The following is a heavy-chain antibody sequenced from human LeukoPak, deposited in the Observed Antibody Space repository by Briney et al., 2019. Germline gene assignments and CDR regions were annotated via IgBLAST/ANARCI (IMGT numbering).Heavy chain of an antibody. CDR2: ISSSGSTI. J-gene: IGHJ3*02. CDR1: GFTFSSYE. V-gene: IGHV3-48*03. Sequence: PGGSLRLSCAASGFTFSSYEMNWVRQAPGKGLEWVSYISSSGSTIYYADSVKGRFTISRDNAKNSLYLQMNSLRAEGTAVYYCAREWRGSYHMGAFDIWGQGTMVTVSS. D-gene: IGHD1-26*01. CDR3: AREWRGSYHMGAFDI.